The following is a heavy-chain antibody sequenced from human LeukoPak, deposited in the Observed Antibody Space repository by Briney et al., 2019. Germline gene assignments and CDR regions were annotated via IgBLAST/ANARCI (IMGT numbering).Heavy chain of an antibody. CDR3: ARHGYETPGVVDY. J-gene: IGHJ4*02. V-gene: IGHV4-39*01. CDR2: IYYTGTT. D-gene: IGHD5-12*01. Sequence: KGLXXIGSIYYTGTTYYNPSLKSRVTISVDTSKNQFSLKLSSVTAADTAVYYCARHGYETPGVVDYWGQGTLVTVSS.